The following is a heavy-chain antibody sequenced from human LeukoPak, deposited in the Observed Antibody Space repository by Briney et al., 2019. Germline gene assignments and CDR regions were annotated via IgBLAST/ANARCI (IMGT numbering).Heavy chain of an antibody. CDR2: IKQDGSEK. D-gene: IGHD6-13*01. CDR3: ARVRSSSWYHFGDYYMDV. V-gene: IGHV3-7*01. J-gene: IGHJ6*03. Sequence: GGSLRLSCAASTFSFSTYGMYWVSSYGIHWVRQAPGKGLEWVANIKQDGSEKYYVDSVKGRFTISRDNAKNSLYLQMNSLRAEDTAVYYCARVRSSSWYHFGDYYMDVWGKGTTVTVSS. CDR1: TFSFSTYG.